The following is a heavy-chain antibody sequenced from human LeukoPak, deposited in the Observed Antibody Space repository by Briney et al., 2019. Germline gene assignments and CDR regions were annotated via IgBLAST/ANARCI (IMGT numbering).Heavy chain of an antibody. Sequence: SVKVSCKASGYTFTSYGISWVRQAPGQGLEWMGWISAYNGKTNYAQKLQGRVTITTDTSTSTAYMELRSLRSDDTAVYYCARTDRQGMGIDPARIVVVPAAPSSYWGQGTLVTVSS. V-gene: IGHV1-18*01. CDR1: GYTFTSYG. CDR2: ISAYNGKT. J-gene: IGHJ4*02. CDR3: ARTDRQGMGIDPARIVVVPAAPSSY. D-gene: IGHD2-2*01.